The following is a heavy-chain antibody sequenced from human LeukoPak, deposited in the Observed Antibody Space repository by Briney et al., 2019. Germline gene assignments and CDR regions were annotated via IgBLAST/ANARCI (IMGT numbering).Heavy chain of an antibody. Sequence: GGSLRLSCAASGFTFDDYAMHWVRQAPGKGLEWVSGISWNSGSIGYADSVKGRFTISRDNAKNCLYLQMNSLRAEDTALYYCAKGPTSDYYDSEYYFDYWGQGTLVTVSS. CDR3: AKGPTSDYYDSEYYFDY. J-gene: IGHJ4*02. D-gene: IGHD3-22*01. CDR1: GFTFDDYA. V-gene: IGHV3-9*01. CDR2: ISWNSGSI.